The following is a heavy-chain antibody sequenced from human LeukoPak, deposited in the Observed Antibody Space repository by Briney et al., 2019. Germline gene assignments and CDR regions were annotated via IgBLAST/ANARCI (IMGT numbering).Heavy chain of an antibody. CDR1: GFTFSSYS. D-gene: IGHD2-15*01. J-gene: IGHJ4*02. V-gene: IGHV3-21*01. CDR3: ARGLKSGPFSGEMEFDY. CDR2: ISSSSSYI. Sequence: GGSLRLSCAASGFTFSSYSMNWVRQAPGKGLEWVSSISSSSSYIYYADSVKGRFTISRDNAKNSLYLQMNSLRAEDTAVYYCARGLKSGPFSGEMEFDYWGQGTLVTVSS.